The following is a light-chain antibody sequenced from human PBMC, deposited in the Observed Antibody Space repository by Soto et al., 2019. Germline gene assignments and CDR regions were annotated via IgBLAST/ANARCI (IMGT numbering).Light chain of an antibody. CDR1: QSVSSK. V-gene: IGKV3-15*01. Sequence: ITQSPATLSSSPGERATLSCRASQSVSSKLAWYQQKPGQAPRLLIYGASTGATGVPSRFSGSGSGTEFTLTIISLQPDDCATYYCHHDNSYSEAFGQGSKVDFK. CDR3: HHDNSYSEA. CDR2: GAS. J-gene: IGKJ1*01.